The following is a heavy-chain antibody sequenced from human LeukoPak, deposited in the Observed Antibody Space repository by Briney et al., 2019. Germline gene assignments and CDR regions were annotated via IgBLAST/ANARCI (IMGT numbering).Heavy chain of an antibody. J-gene: IGHJ2*01. CDR2: IYSSGSN. CDR1: GGSISSGSYY. CDR3: ARQYSDILTGYHRGELYWYFDL. V-gene: IGHV4-61*02. Sequence: PSETLSLTCTVSGGSISSGSYYWSWLRQPAGKGLEWIGRIYSSGSNNYHPSLKSRVTISLDTSKNQFSLKLSSVTAADTAVYYCARQYSDILTGYHRGELYWYFDLWGRGTLVTVSS. D-gene: IGHD3-9*01.